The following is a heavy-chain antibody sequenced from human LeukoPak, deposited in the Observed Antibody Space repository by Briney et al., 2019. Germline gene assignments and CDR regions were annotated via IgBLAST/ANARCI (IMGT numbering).Heavy chain of an antibody. Sequence: GGSLRLSCAASGFTFSSYAMSWVRQAPGKGLEWVSAISGSGGSTYYADSVKGRFTISRDNSKNTLYLQMNSLRAEDTAVYYCARYHVSGWYYFDYWGQGTLVTVSS. CDR2: ISGSGGST. J-gene: IGHJ4*02. CDR1: GFTFSSYA. D-gene: IGHD6-19*01. CDR3: ARYHVSGWYYFDY. V-gene: IGHV3-23*01.